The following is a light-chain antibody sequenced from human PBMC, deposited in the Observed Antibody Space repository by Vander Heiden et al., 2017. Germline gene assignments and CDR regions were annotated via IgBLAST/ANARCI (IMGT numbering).Light chain of an antibody. CDR1: QRVLSGSNNRNY. CDR3: QQYYSTPHT. CDR2: WAS. V-gene: IGKV4-1*01. J-gene: IGKJ4*01. Sequence: DILMTQSPDSLSLSLRERATINCMSSQRVLSGSNNRNYLAWYQQKPGQPPKLLIYWASTRQSGVPDRFSGSGSGTDFTLTISSLQAEDVAVYYCQQYYSTPHTFGGGTKVEIK.